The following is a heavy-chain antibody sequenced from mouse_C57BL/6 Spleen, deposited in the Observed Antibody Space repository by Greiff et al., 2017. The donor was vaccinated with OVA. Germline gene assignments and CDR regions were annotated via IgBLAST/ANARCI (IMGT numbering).Heavy chain of an antibody. CDR3: TRPEVRHY. CDR1: GYTFTDYE. CDR2: IDPETGGT. J-gene: IGHJ3*01. D-gene: IGHD2-14*01. V-gene: IGHV1-15*01. Sequence: VQLQQSGAELVRPGASVTLSCKASGYTFTDYEMHWVKQTPVHGLEWIGAIDPETGGTAYNQKFKGKAILTADKSSSTAYMELRSLTSEDSAVYYCTRPEVRHYWGQGTLVTVSA.